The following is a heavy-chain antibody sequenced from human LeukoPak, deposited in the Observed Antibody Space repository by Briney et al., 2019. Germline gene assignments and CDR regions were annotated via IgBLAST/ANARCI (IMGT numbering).Heavy chain of an antibody. Sequence: SETLSLTCTVSGGSISSSSYYWGWIRQPPGKGLEWIGNIYYSGSTYYNPSLKSRVTISVDTSNNQFSLKLSSVTAADTAVYYCARDRGGVYSSSWYYFDYWGQGTLVTVSS. CDR1: GGSISSSSYY. J-gene: IGHJ4*02. CDR2: IYYSGST. V-gene: IGHV4-39*07. D-gene: IGHD6-13*01. CDR3: ARDRGGVYSSSWYYFDY.